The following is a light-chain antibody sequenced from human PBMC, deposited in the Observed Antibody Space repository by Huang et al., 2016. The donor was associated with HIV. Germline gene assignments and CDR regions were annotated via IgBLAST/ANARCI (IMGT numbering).Light chain of an antibody. CDR1: QRLLHTNGYNY. CDR3: MEALKTPYA. V-gene: IGKV2-28*01. CDR2: MGS. Sequence: DIVMIQSPLSLVVTAGEPASISCDSSQRLLHTNGYNYLDWYLQKPGQSPQLLIYMGSSRASGVPDRFSGGGSGTRFSMNISRVEAEEAGIYYCMEALKTPYAFGQGTKLEIK. J-gene: IGKJ2*01.